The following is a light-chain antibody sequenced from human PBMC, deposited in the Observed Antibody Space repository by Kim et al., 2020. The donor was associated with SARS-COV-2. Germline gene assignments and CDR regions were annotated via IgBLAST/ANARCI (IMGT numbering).Light chain of an antibody. CDR1: QSVSSY. CDR3: QQRSNWPLT. J-gene: IGKJ4*01. V-gene: IGKV3-11*01. CDR2: EAP. Sequence: LYPGERATLSCRASQSVSSYIAWYQQKPDQAPRLLIYEAPNRATGIPARCSGGGYGTDFTLTISSLETEDFAVYYCQQRSNWPLTFGGRTKVDIK.